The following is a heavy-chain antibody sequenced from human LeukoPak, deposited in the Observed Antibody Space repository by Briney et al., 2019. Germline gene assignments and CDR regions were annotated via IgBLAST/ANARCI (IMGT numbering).Heavy chain of an antibody. CDR3: ARQRNGYNKLKDAFDI. CDR2: IGARSTNI. V-gene: IGHV3-21*06. D-gene: IGHD5-24*01. Sequence: PGGSLRLSCAASGFTFSTYTLSWVSQAPGKGLEWVSSIGARSTNIYYGDSVKGRFTISRDNANNSLSLQMNSLSAEDTAVYYCARQRNGYNKLKDAFDIWGQGTMVTVSS. CDR1: GFTFSTYT. J-gene: IGHJ3*02.